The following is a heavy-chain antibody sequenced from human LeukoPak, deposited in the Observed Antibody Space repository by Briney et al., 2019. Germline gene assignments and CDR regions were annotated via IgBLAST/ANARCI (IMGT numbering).Heavy chain of an antibody. CDR1: GGSFSGYY. CDR3: AREGGFDYYYYYYMDV. J-gene: IGHJ6*03. D-gene: IGHD3-16*01. CDR2: INHSGST. Sequence: SETLSLTCAVNGGSFSGYYWSWIRQPPGKGLEWIGEINHSGSTYYNPSPKSRVTISVDTSKNQFSLKLSSVTAADTAVYYCAREGGFDYYYYYYMDVWGKGTTVTISS. V-gene: IGHV4-34*01.